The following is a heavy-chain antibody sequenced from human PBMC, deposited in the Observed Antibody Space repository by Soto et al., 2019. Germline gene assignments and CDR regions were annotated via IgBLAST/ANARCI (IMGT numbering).Heavy chain of an antibody. J-gene: IGHJ6*03. CDR1: GFTFSSYS. D-gene: IGHD2-8*01. CDR2: ISSSSSYT. V-gene: IGHV3-21*01. Sequence: EVQLVESGGGLVKPGGSLRLSCVVSGFTFSSYSMHWVRQAPGKGLEWVSSISSSSSYTHNADSGKGRFTISRDNAKNSVYLQTTSRRAEDTAVYYWARGQYAYYYYMAVWVKGTTVTVSS. CDR3: ARGQYAYYYYMAV.